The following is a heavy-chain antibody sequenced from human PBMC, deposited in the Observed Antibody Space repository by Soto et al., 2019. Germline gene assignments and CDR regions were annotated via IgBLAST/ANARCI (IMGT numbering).Heavy chain of an antibody. CDR1: GGTFSSYA. D-gene: IGHD5-12*01. Sequence: ASVKVSCKASGGTFSSYAISWVRQAPGQGLEWMGGIIPIFGTANYAQKFQGRVTITADESTSTAYMELSSLRSEDTAVYYCARGIGDGYNYASRWSYYYYGMDVWGQGTTVTVSS. CDR2: IIPIFGTA. CDR3: ARGIGDGYNYASRWSYYYYGMDV. V-gene: IGHV1-69*13. J-gene: IGHJ6*02.